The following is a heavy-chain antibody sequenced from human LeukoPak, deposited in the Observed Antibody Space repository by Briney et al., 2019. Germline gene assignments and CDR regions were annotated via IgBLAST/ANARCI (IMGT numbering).Heavy chain of an antibody. CDR1: GITLSNYG. D-gene: IGHD3-10*01. J-gene: IGHJ4*02. Sequence: GGSLRLSCAVSGITLSNYGMSWVRQAPGKGLEWVSAISGSGGSTYYADSVKGRFTIPRDNSKNTLYLQMNSLRAEDTAVYYCAKRGNYYYGSGSYTLDYWGQGTLVTVSS. V-gene: IGHV3-23*01. CDR3: AKRGNYYYGSGSYTLDY. CDR2: ISGSGGST.